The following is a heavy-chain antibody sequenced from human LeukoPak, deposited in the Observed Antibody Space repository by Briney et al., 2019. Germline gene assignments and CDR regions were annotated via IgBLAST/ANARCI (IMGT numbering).Heavy chain of an antibody. J-gene: IGHJ4*02. D-gene: IGHD3-22*01. CDR3: AREGDYYDSSGYYSPPGY. CDR2: IYHSGNT. V-gene: IGHV4-38-2*02. CDR1: GYSISSGYY. Sequence: PSETLSLTCTVSGYSISSGYYWGWIRQPPGKGLEWIGTIYHSGNTYYNPSLKSRVTISVDTSKNQFSLKLSSVTAADTAVYYCAREGDYYDSSGYYSPPGYWGQGTLVTVSS.